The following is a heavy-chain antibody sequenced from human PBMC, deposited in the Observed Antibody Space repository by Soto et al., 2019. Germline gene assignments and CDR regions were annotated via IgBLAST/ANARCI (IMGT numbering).Heavy chain of an antibody. CDR2: IYSGGST. D-gene: IGHD6-19*01. V-gene: IGHV3-53*04. Sequence: EVQLVESGGGLVQPGGSLRLSCAASGFTVSSNCMSWVRQAPGKGLEWVSVIYSGGSTYYADSVKGRFTISRHNSKNTLYLQMNSLRAEDTAVYYCAVAGTAGDYDYYYYMDVWGKGTTVTVSS. CDR3: AVAGTAGDYDYYYYMDV. J-gene: IGHJ6*03. CDR1: GFTVSSNC.